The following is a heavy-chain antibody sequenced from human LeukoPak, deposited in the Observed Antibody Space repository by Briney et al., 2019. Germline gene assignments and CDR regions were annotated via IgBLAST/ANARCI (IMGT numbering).Heavy chain of an antibody. J-gene: IGHJ6*03. CDR1: GYTFTSYY. V-gene: IGHV1-18*04. CDR3: ARDGGSSGYYYYYMDV. Sequence: ASVKVSCKASGYTFTSYYMHWVRQAPGQGLEWMGWISAYNGNTNYAQKLQGRVTMTTDTSTSTAYMELRSLRSDDTAVYYCARDGGSSGYYYYYMDVWGKGTTVTVSS. D-gene: IGHD6-25*01. CDR2: ISAYNGNT.